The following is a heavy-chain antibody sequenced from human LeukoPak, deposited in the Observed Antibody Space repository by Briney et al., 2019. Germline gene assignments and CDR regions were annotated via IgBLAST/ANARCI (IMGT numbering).Heavy chain of an antibody. J-gene: IGHJ4*02. CDR2: ISYSGST. CDR1: GGSITSYY. V-gene: IGHV4-59*08. D-gene: IGHD3-3*01. Sequence: NPSETLSLTCTVSGGSITSYYWSWIRQPPGKGLEWIGYISYSGSTNYSPSLKSRVTISVDTSKNQFSLKLNSVTAADTAVYYCARHKIESGYYTASDFWGPGILVTVSS. CDR3: ARHKIESGYYTASDF.